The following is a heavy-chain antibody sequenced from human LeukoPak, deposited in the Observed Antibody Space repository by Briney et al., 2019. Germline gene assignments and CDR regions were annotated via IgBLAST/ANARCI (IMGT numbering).Heavy chain of an antibody. V-gene: IGHV3-74*01. Sequence: GGSLRLSCAASGLTFSSYWMHWVRQAPGKGLVWVSRINGDGSSTNYADSVRGRFTISRDNAKNTLYLQMNSLRAEDTAVFYCARDPYSGYDRSLDVWGQGTTVTVSS. CDR3: ARDPYSGYDRSLDV. CDR2: INGDGSST. D-gene: IGHD5-12*01. J-gene: IGHJ6*02. CDR1: GLTFSSYW.